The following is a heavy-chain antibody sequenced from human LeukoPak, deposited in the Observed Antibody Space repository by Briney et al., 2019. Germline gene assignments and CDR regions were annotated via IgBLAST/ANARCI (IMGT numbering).Heavy chain of an antibody. Sequence: GGSLRLSCAASGFTFSSYAMSWVRQAPGKGLEWVSDISGSGGSTYYADSVKGRFTISRDNSKNTLYLQMNSLRAEDTAVYYCAKALRLTISHDAFDIWGQGTMVTVSS. V-gene: IGHV3-23*01. CDR2: ISGSGGST. J-gene: IGHJ3*02. CDR1: GFTFSSYA. D-gene: IGHD4/OR15-4a*01. CDR3: AKALRLTISHDAFDI.